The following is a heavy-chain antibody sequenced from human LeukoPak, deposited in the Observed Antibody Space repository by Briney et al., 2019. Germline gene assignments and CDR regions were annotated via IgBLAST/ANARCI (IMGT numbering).Heavy chain of an antibody. CDR1: GFAFSNYW. CDR2: IKQDGSEK. Sequence: GESLRLSCAASGFAFSNYWLNWARQAPGKGLEGAANIKQDGSEKYYVDSVKGRFTITRDNANNSLYLQMNSLRTVDTALFYCDSTNSFSYWGQGTLVTASS. V-gene: IGHV3-7*01. D-gene: IGHD2-2*01. CDR3: DSTNSFSY. J-gene: IGHJ4*02.